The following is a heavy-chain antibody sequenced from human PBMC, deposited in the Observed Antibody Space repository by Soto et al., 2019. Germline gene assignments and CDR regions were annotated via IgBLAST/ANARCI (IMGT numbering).Heavy chain of an antibody. CDR2: IIPFGDIA. CDR1: GGPFSSYS. V-gene: IGHV1-69*08. J-gene: IGHJ4*02. Sequence: QVQLVQSGAEVKKPGSSVKVSCKTSGGPFSSYSLSWVRQAPGQGLEWMGRIIPFGDIANYAQKLQGRVTMTADKSTSTAYTELSSLTSADTAVYYCAREGPETKFDYWGQGTLVSVSS. CDR3: AREGPETKFDY.